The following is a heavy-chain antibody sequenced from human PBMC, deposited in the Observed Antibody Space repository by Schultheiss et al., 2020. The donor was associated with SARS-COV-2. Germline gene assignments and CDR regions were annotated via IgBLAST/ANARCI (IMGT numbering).Heavy chain of an antibody. Sequence: GGSLRLSCAASGFTVSSNYMSWVRQAPGKGLEWLSYISETGTTIYYADSVKGRFIMSRDDGRNSLYLQMNRLRVEDTAVYYCARLGSGWYLSDYWGQGTLVTVSS. V-gene: IGHV3-11*04. D-gene: IGHD6-19*01. CDR3: ARLGSGWYLSDY. CDR1: GFTVSSNY. CDR2: ISETGTTI. J-gene: IGHJ4*02.